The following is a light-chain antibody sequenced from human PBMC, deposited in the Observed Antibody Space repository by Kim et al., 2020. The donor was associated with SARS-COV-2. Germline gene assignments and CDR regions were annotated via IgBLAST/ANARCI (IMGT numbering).Light chain of an antibody. J-gene: IGKJ2*01. CDR1: LSVSTAY. CDR3: QQYGSSMYT. Sequence: LAPGERATPSAAETLSVSTAYLASYTKKPGQAPRLLIYGASRRATGIPDRFSGSGSGTDFTLTISRLEPEDFAVYYCQQYGSSMYTFGQGTKLEIK. V-gene: IGKV3-20*01. CDR2: GAS.